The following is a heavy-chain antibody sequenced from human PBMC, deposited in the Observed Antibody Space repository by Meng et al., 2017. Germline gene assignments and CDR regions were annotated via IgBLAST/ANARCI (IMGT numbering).Heavy chain of an antibody. Sequence: VQVVESGGGVVQPGRSLRLSWAVSGFKFSSYGMHWVRQAPGKGLEWVAVIWYDGSKKYYADSVKGRFTISRDDSKNTLFLQMNTLTAEDTAVYYCARDTGAVAPELDYWGQGTLVTVSS. J-gene: IGHJ4*02. CDR3: ARDTGAVAPELDY. D-gene: IGHD6-19*01. CDR1: GFKFSSYG. V-gene: IGHV3-33*01. CDR2: IWYDGSKK.